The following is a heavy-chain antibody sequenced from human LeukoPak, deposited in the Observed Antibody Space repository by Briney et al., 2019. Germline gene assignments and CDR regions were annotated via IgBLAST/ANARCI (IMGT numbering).Heavy chain of an antibody. V-gene: IGHV1-8*02. CDR2: MNPNSGNT. J-gene: IGHJ4*02. D-gene: IGHD4-17*01. CDR3: ARASTTVTGDY. Sequence: ASVKVSCKASGGTFSSYDINWVRQATGQGLEWMGWMNPNSGNTGYAQKFQGRVTMTRNTSISTAYMELSSLRSEDTAVYYCARASTTVTGDYWGQGTLVTVSS. CDR1: GGTFSSYD.